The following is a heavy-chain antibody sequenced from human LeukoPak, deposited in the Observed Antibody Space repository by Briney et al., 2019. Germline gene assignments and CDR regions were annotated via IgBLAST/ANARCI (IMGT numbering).Heavy chain of an antibody. CDR3: ARGPNWDNYLDF. CDR2: IRYDGSNK. V-gene: IGHV3-30*02. Sequence: GGSLRLSCAASGFTFSSYGMHWVRQAPGKGLEWVAFIRYDGSNKYYADSVKGRFTISRDNSKNTLYVQLNSLRPEDTAVYYCARGPNWDNYLDFWGQGTLVTVSS. D-gene: IGHD1/OR15-1a*01. J-gene: IGHJ4*02. CDR1: GFTFSSYG.